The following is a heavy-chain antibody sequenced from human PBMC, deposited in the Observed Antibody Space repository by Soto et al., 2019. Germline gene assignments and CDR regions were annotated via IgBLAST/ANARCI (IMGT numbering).Heavy chain of an antibody. Sequence: TGGSLRLSCAASGFTFSSYWMSWVRQAPGKGLEWVANIKQDGSEKYYVDSVKGRFTISRDNAKNSLYLQMNSLRAEDTAVYYCARVGYYDSSGYWPFDFWGQGTLVTVSS. J-gene: IGHJ4*02. CDR1: GFTFSSYW. V-gene: IGHV3-7*01. CDR2: IKQDGSEK. D-gene: IGHD3-22*01. CDR3: ARVGYYDSSGYWPFDF.